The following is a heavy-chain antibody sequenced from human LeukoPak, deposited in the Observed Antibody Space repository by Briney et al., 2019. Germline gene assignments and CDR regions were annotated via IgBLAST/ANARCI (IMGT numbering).Heavy chain of an antibody. CDR1: GGTFSSYA. D-gene: IGHD4-23*01. Sequence: ASVKVSCKASGGTFSSYAMSWVRQAPGKGLEWVSAISGSGGSTYYADSVKGRFTISRDNSKNTLYLQMNSLRAEDTAVYYCANAAGGWESNYFDYWGQGTLVTVSS. J-gene: IGHJ4*02. CDR2: ISGSGGST. V-gene: IGHV3-23*01. CDR3: ANAAGGWESNYFDY.